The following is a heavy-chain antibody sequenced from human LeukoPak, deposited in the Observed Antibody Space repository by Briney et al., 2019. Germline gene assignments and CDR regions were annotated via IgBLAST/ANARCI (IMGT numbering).Heavy chain of an antibody. Sequence: SETLSLTCTVSGGSISGYHWSWIRQPPGKGLEWIGYIYYIGNTNYNPSLKSRVTLSVDTSKNQFSLDLTSVTAADTAVYYCARGRFLDAFDIWGQGTMVTVSS. CDR2: IYYIGNT. CDR3: ARGRFLDAFDI. D-gene: IGHD3-3*01. CDR1: GGSISGYH. V-gene: IGHV4-59*08. J-gene: IGHJ3*02.